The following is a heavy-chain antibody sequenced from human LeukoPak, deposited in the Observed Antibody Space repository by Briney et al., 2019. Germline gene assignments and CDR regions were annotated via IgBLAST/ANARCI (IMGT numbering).Heavy chain of an antibody. D-gene: IGHD2-2*03. CDR1: GFTFTDYY. J-gene: IGHJ5*02. Sequence: ASVKVSCKASGFTFTDYYIHWMRQAPGQGLEWMGWIIPKSGGTNYAQNFQGRVTMTRDTSISTAYMELSSLRSDDTAVYYCVRNGYCDTTSCYAWFDPWGQGTLVTASS. V-gene: IGHV1-2*02. CDR2: IIPKSGGT. CDR3: VRNGYCDTTSCYAWFDP.